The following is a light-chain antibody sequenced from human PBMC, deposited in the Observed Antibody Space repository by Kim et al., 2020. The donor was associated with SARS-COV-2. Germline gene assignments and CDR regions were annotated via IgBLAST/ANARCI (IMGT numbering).Light chain of an antibody. CDR1: SGHSSLA. CDR3: QTWGTGTWV. Sequence: QPALTQSPSASLGAAVKLTCTLSSGHSSLAVSWHQQRPDKGPRYLMMINSDGSHIKGDGIPDRFSGSSSGAERYLTIYRLQSEDEADYYCQTWGTGTWVFGGGTQLTVL. CDR2: INSDGSH. J-gene: IGLJ3*02. V-gene: IGLV4-69*01.